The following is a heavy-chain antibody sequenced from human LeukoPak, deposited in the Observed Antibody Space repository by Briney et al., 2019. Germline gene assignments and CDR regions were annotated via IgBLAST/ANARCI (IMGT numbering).Heavy chain of an antibody. CDR1: GFTFSSYA. D-gene: IGHD6-13*01. CDR3: AKARIAAAGTGAFDV. J-gene: IGHJ3*01. CDR2: ISGSGGST. Sequence: GGSLRLSCAASGFTFSSYAMSWVRQAPGKGLEWVSAISGSGGSTYYADSVKGRFTISRDNSKNTLYLQMNSLRDEDTAVYYCAKARIAAAGTGAFDVWGQGTMVNVSS. V-gene: IGHV3-23*01.